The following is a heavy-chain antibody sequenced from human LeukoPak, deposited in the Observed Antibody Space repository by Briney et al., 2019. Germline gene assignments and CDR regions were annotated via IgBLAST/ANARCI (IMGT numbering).Heavy chain of an antibody. V-gene: IGHV4-4*07. CDR1: GCSISSYY. D-gene: IGHD1-1*01. Sequence: SETLSLTCTVSGCSISSYYWSWIRQPAGKGLEWIGRIYTSGSTNYNPSLKSRVTMSVDTSKNQFSLKLSSVTAADTAVYYCASSESWNGDYYFYYWGQGTLVTVSS. J-gene: IGHJ4*02. CDR2: IYTSGST. CDR3: ASSESWNGDYYFYY.